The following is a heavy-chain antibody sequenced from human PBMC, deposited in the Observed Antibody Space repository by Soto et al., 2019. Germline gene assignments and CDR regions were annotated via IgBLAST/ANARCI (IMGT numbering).Heavy chain of an antibody. Sequence: PSETLSRTCIVSGGSISSYYWSWIRQPPGKGLEWIGYIYYSGSTNYNPSLKSRVTISVDTSKNQFSLKLSSVTAADTAVYYCARGGCSGGSCYGSVDYYYGMDVWGQGTTVTVSS. J-gene: IGHJ6*02. CDR3: ARGGCSGGSCYGSVDYYYGMDV. CDR1: GGSISSYY. D-gene: IGHD2-15*01. V-gene: IGHV4-59*01. CDR2: IYYSGST.